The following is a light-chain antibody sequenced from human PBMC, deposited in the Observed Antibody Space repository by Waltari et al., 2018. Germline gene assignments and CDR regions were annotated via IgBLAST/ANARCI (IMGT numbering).Light chain of an antibody. CDR3: QSADNSDTYQV. J-gene: IGLJ2*01. CDR2: KDS. V-gene: IGLV3-25*03. CDR1: ALPQQY. Sequence: SYDLTQPPSVSVSPGQTARITCSGDALPQQYAYWYQQKPGQAPVLVIYKDSERPSGIPERFSGSGSGTTVTLTISGVQAEDEADYYWQSADNSDTYQVFGGGTKLTVL.